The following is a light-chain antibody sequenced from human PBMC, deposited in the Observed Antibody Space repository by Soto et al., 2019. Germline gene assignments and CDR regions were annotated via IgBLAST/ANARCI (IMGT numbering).Light chain of an antibody. CDR2: AAS. CDR3: QQLNSSPLT. CDR1: QGISSY. V-gene: IGKV1-9*01. J-gene: IGKJ4*01. Sequence: DIQLTQSPSFLSASVGDRVTITCRASQGISSYLAWYQQKPGKAPKLLIYAASTLQSGVPSRFSGSGSETEFTLTISSLQPEDFATYYCQQLNSSPLTFGGGTQVEIK.